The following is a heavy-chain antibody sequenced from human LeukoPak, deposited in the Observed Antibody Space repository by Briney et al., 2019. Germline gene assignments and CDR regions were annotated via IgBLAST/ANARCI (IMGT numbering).Heavy chain of an antibody. J-gene: IGHJ4*02. CDR2: LRGDGET. CDR1: GFSFTNYA. D-gene: IGHD1-1*01. CDR3: ARASWVSNADAVW. Sequence: PGGSLRLSCAASGFSFTNYAMSWVRQAPARGPEWVSSLRGDGETFYADSVKGRFTLSRDDSRNTVYLQLNNLRVEDTAIYCARASWVSNADAVWWGQGTQVTVSP. V-gene: IGHV3-23*01.